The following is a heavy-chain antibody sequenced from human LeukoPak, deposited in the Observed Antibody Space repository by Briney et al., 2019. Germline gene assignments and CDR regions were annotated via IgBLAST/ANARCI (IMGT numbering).Heavy chain of an antibody. Sequence: GGSLRLSCAASGVTFSNYGMSWIRQAPGKGLEWVSAITGSGDRTYYADSVKGRFTISRDSSKNTLYLQMNSLKAEDTAVYYCAKDRYYDSSGPDAFDIWGQGTMVTVSS. CDR3: AKDRYYDSSGPDAFDI. CDR2: ITGSGDRT. V-gene: IGHV3-23*01. CDR1: GVTFSNYG. J-gene: IGHJ3*02. D-gene: IGHD3-22*01.